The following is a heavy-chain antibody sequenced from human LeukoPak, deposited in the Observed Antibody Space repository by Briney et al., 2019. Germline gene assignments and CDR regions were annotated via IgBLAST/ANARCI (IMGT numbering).Heavy chain of an antibody. CDR3: ATIVVAPG. CDR2: INSDGSST. Sequence: GGSLRLSCAASGFTFSSYWMHWVRQAPGKGPVWVSRINSDGSSTTYADSVKGRFTISRDNAKNTLYLQMNSLRAEDTAVYYCATIVVAPGWGQGTLVTVSS. J-gene: IGHJ4*02. D-gene: IGHD3-22*01. CDR1: GFTFSSYW. V-gene: IGHV3-74*01.